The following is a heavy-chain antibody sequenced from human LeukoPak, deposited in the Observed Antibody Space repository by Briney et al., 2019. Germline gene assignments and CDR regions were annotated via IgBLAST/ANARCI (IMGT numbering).Heavy chain of an antibody. CDR1: GFSFSTHW. Sequence: GGSLGLSCAASGFSFSTHWMSWVRQAPGRGLEWVANIKQDESEKYYVDSVKGRFTISRDNTKNSLYLQMNSLRVEDTAVYYCASGRQLGRWGQGTLVTVSS. CDR3: ASGRQLGR. CDR2: IKQDESEK. D-gene: IGHD6-13*01. J-gene: IGHJ4*02. V-gene: IGHV3-7*03.